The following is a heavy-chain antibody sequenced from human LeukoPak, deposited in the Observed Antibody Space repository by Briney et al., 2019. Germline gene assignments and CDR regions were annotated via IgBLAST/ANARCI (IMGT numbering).Heavy chain of an antibody. CDR2: ISSSGSTI. V-gene: IGHV3-48*03. D-gene: IGHD3-10*02. Sequence: GGSLRLSCAASGFTFSSYEMNWVRHAPGKGLGWVSYISSSGSTIYYADSVKGRFTISRDNAKNSLYLQMNSLRAEDTAVYYCAELGITMIGGVWGKGTTVTISS. CDR1: GFTFSSYE. CDR3: AELGITMIGGV. J-gene: IGHJ6*04.